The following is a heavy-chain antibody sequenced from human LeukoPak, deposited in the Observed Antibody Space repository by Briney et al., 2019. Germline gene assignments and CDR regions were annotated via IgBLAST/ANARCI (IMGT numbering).Heavy chain of an antibody. CDR1: GFTFDDYA. Sequence: GGSLRLSCAASGFTFDDYAMHWVRQAPGKGLEWVSGISWNSGSIDYADSVKGRFTISRDNAKNSLYLQMNSLRAEDTAVYYCARDRAVRGVIINAFDIWGQGTMVTVSS. D-gene: IGHD3-10*01. CDR2: ISWNSGSI. J-gene: IGHJ3*02. CDR3: ARDRAVRGVIINAFDI. V-gene: IGHV3-9*01.